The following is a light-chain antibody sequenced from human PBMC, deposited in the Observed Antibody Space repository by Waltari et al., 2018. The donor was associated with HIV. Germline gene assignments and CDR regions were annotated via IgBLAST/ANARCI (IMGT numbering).Light chain of an antibody. CDR2: EGD. J-gene: IGLJ2*01. Sequence: QSALTQPSSGSGSPGQSITISCPGTMSDVGIYNFAPWYQQHQGNAPKLIIYEGDTRPSGVSYRFSGSKSGSTASLTISGLQAEDEADYYCCSYAGSSTYVVFGGGTQLTVL. CDR1: MSDVGIYNF. V-gene: IGLV2-23*01. CDR3: CSYAGSSTYVV.